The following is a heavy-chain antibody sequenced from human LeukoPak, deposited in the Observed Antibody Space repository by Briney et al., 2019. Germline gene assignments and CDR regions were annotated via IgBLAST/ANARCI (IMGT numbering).Heavy chain of an antibody. CDR1: GFTFSSYW. CDR2: IKQDGSEK. J-gene: IGHJ4*02. V-gene: IGHV3-7*01. CDR3: ARSVGLYYYDSSGYFDS. Sequence: PGGSLRLSCAASGFTFSSYWMTWVRQAPGKGREWVANIKQDGSEKHYVDSVRGRFTHSRDNAKNSLYLQMTSLRAEDTAVYDCARSVGLYYYDSSGYFDSWGRGTLVTVSS. D-gene: IGHD3-22*01.